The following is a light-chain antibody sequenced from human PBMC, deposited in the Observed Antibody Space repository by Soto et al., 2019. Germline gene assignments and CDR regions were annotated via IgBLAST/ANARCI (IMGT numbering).Light chain of an antibody. CDR1: QSISSW. CDR3: QQYNSYSLFT. J-gene: IGKJ3*01. Sequence: DIQMTQSPSTLSPSVGDRVTITCRASQSISSWLAWYQQKPGKAPKLLIYDASSLESGVPSRFSGSGSGTEFTLTISSLQPDDFATYYCQQYNSYSLFTFGPGTKVDIK. V-gene: IGKV1-5*01. CDR2: DAS.